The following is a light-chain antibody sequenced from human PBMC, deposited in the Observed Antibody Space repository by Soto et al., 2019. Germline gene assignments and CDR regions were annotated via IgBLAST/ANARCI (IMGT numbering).Light chain of an antibody. CDR1: SSDVGSYNL. V-gene: IGLV2-23*02. CDR2: EVS. J-gene: IGLJ2*01. Sequence: QSVLTQPASVSGSPGQSITISCTGSSSDVGSYNLVSWYQQHPGKAPKLMIYEVSKRPSGVSNRFSGSKSGNTASLTISGLQAEDEADYYCCSYVGSSTFVVFGGGTK. CDR3: CSYVGSSTFVV.